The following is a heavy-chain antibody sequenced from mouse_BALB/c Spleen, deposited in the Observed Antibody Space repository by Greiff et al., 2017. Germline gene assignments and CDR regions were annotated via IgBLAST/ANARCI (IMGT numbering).Heavy chain of an antibody. Sequence: DVKLVESGGGLVQPGGSLKLSCAASGFTFSSYTMSWVRQTPEKRLEWVAYISNGGGSTYYPATVKGRFTISRDNAKNTLYLQMSSLTSEDTAMYYCARGCYYDYDDGYAMDDWGQGTSVTVSS. D-gene: IGHD2-4*01. CDR3: ARGCYYDYDDGYAMDD. V-gene: IGHV5-12-2*01. J-gene: IGHJ4*01. CDR2: ISNGGGST. CDR1: GFTFSSYT.